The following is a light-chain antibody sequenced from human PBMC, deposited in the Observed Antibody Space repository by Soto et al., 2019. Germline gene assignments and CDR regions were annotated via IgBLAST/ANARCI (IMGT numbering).Light chain of an antibody. CDR3: QQYYNWPYT. Sequence: EIVMTQSPATLSASPGERAPLSCRASQSVGSNLAWYQQKPGQAPRLLIYDASTRATGIPASFSGSGSGTEFTLTIRSLQSEDSAVYYCQQYYNWPYTFGQGTKLEI. V-gene: IGKV3-15*01. CDR1: QSVGSN. CDR2: DAS. J-gene: IGKJ2*01.